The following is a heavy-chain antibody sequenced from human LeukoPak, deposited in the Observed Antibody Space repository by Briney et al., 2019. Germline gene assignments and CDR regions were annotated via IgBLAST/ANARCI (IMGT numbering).Heavy chain of an antibody. Sequence: ETLSLTCVVDGGSFSHFYWTWIRQPPATGLESCVEINLTGNTTYNPSLTDYNPSLKSRVIISLDTSKNQLSMNLNSVTAADTGVYFCARVRHDPFDYGYYRDVWRKGTTVTVSS. J-gene: IGHJ6*03. CDR1: GGSFSHFY. CDR3: ARVRHDPFDYGYYRDV. V-gene: IGHV4-34*01. CDR2: INLTGNT.